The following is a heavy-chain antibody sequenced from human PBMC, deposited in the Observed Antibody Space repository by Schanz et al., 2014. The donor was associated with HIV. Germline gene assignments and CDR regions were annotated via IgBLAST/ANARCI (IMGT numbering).Heavy chain of an antibody. CDR2: IWYDGSNE. CDR1: GFTFSNFA. CDR3: ARDSGSYQYFQY. V-gene: IGHV3-33*01. Sequence: QVQLVESGGGVVQPGRSLRLSCAASGFTFSNFAMHWVRQAPGKGLEWVAVIWYDGSNEYYADSVKGRFTISRDNSKNTLYLQMSSLRAEDTAVYYCARDSGSYQYFQYWGQGTPVTVSS. D-gene: IGHD1-26*01. J-gene: IGHJ1*01.